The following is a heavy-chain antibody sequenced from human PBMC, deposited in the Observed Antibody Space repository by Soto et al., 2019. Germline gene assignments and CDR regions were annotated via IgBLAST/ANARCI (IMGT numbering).Heavy chain of an antibody. V-gene: IGHV4-31*03. CDR2: IYYSGST. J-gene: IGHJ4*02. D-gene: IGHD6-19*01. CDR1: GGSISSGGYY. CDR3: AGAVAGTGYFDY. Sequence: SETLSLTCTVSGGSISSGGYYWSWIRQHPGKGLEWIGYIYYSGSTYYNPSLKSRVTISVDTSKNQFSLKLSSVTAADTAVYYCAGAVAGTGYFDYWGQGTLVTVSS.